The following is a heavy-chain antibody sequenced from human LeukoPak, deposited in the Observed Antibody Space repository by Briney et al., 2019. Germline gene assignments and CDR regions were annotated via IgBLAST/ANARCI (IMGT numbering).Heavy chain of an antibody. V-gene: IGHV4-38-2*02. CDR2: IYHSGST. CDR1: GYSISSGYY. D-gene: IGHD6-19*01. CDR3: ARHGGGKYSSGWSPYFDY. J-gene: IGHJ4*02. Sequence: SETLSLTCTVSGYSISSGYYWGWIRQPPGKGLEWIGSIYHSGSTYYNPSLKSRVTISVDTSKNQFSLKLSSVTAADTAVYYCARHGGGKYSSGWSPYFDYWGQGTLVTVSS.